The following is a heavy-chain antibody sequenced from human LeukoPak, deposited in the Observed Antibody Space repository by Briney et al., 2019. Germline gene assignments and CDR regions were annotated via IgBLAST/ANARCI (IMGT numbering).Heavy chain of an antibody. V-gene: IGHV3-64D*09. CDR1: GFTLSRYA. CDR3: VEDWFGGRRIRGY. CDR2: ISTNGDST. Sequence: PGGSLRLSCSASGFTLSRYAMHWVRQAPGKGLEYISAISTNGDSTYYADSVKGRFTISRDNSKNTVHLQMSSLRAEDTAVYYCVEDWFGGRRIRGYRGKRTLVTVSS. J-gene: IGHJ4*02. D-gene: IGHD3-3*01.